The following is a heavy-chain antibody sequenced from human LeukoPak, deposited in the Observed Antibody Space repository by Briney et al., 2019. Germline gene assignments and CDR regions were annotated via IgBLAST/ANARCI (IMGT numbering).Heavy chain of an antibody. D-gene: IGHD2-21*02. CDR2: IRYDGTNK. V-gene: IGHV3-30*02. Sequence: GGSLRLSCAASGFTFTIYGMHWVRQAPGKGLEWLSFIRYDGTNKYYADSVKGRFTISRDNSKNTLYLQMNSLRAEDTAVYYCAKDNPVYCGGDCFSRNAFDIWGQGTMVTVSS. J-gene: IGHJ3*02. CDR3: AKDNPVYCGGDCFSRNAFDI. CDR1: GFTFTIYG.